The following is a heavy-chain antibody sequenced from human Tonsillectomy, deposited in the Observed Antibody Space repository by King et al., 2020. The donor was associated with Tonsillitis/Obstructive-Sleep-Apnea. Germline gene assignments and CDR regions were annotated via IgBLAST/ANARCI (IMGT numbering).Heavy chain of an antibody. CDR3: ARDPEVAMGMWYHYFGMDV. V-gene: IGHV4-4*07. J-gene: IGHJ6*02. Sequence: VQLQESGPGQVQPSETLSLTCSVSGGSINSHYWNWIRQPAGKGLEWIGRIYLSGKTEYDPSLKSRVTISVDKSKNQVSLTLTSVTAADTAIYFCARDPEVAMGMWYHYFGMDVWGQGTTVIVSS. CDR2: IYLSGKT. D-gene: IGHD5-24*01. CDR1: GGSINSHY.